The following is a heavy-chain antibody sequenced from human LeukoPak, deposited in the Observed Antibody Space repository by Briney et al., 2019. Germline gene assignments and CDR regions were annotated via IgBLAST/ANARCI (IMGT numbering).Heavy chain of an antibody. CDR2: ISAYNGNT. J-gene: IGHJ4*02. V-gene: IGHV1-18*01. CDR1: GYTFTSYG. D-gene: IGHD5-18*01. CDR3: AREPLFADTADNTFDY. Sequence: GASVKVSCKASGYTFTSYGISWVRQAPGQGLEWMGWISAYNGNTNYAQKLQGRVTMTTDTSTSTAYMELRSLRSDDTAVYYCAREPLFADTADNTFDYWGQGTLVTVSS.